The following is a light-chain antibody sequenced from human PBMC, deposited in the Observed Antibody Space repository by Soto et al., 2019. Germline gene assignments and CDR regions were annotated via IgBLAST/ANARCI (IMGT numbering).Light chain of an antibody. CDR2: DVS. CDR3: SSYTSSSSILYV. V-gene: IGLV2-14*01. J-gene: IGLJ1*01. CDR1: SSDVGGYNY. Sequence: QSALTQPASVSGSPGQSITISCTGTSSDVGGYNYVSWYQQHPGKAPKLMIYDVSKRPSGVSNRFSGSKSGNTASLTISGLQAEDEAEYYCSSYTSSSSILYVFGTGTKLTVL.